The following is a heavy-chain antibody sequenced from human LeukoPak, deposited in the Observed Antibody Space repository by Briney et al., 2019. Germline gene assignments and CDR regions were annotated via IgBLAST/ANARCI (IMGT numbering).Heavy chain of an antibody. V-gene: IGHV3-30*18. CDR2: ISYDGSNK. CDR1: GFTFSSYG. J-gene: IGHJ6*02. CDR3: VKSITHGTYYYYGMDV. Sequence: GGSLRLSCAASGFTFSSYGMHWVRQAPGKGLEWVAVISYDGSNKYYADSVKGRFTISRDNSKNTLYLQMNSLRAEDTAVYYCVKSITHGTYYYYGMDVWGQGTTVTVSS. D-gene: IGHD1-14*01.